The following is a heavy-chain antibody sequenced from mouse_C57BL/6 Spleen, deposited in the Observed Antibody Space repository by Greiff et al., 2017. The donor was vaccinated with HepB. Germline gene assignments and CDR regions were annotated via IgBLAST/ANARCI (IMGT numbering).Heavy chain of an antibody. CDR2: IWSGGST. Sequence: QVQLKESGPGLVQPSQRLSITCTVSGFSLTSYGVHWVRQSPGKGLEWLGVIWSGGSTDYNAAFISRLIISKDNSKGQVFFQMNSLQADDKAIYYCARGGWDAMDDWGEGTSVTVSS. CDR1: GFSLTSYG. J-gene: IGHJ4*01. V-gene: IGHV2-2*01. CDR3: ARGGWDAMDD. D-gene: IGHD1-1*02.